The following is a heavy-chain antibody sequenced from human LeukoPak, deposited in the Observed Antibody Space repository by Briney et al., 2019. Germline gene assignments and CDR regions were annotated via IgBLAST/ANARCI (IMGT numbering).Heavy chain of an antibody. D-gene: IGHD5/OR15-5a*01. Sequence: PSETLSLTCTVSGGSISSGGYYWSWVRQHPGKGLEWIGYIYYSGSTYHNPSLKSRVTISVDTSKNQFSLKLSSVTAADAAVYYCARGPLPYYFDYWGQGTLVTVSS. J-gene: IGHJ4*02. V-gene: IGHV4-31*03. CDR3: ARGPLPYYFDY. CDR2: IYYSGST. CDR1: GGSISSGGYY.